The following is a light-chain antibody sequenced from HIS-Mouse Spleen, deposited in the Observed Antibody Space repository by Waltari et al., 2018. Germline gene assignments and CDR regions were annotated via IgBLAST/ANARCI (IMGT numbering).Light chain of an antibody. J-gene: IGLJ2*01. CDR3: QVWDSSSDHVV. Sequence: SYVLTQPPSVSVAPGKTARITCGGNTIGSKRVHWYQQTPGQATVLVVYDDSDRPSGIPERFSGSKSGNTATLTISRVEAGDEADYYCQVWDSSSDHVVFGGGTKLTVL. CDR1: TIGSKR. CDR2: DDS. V-gene: IGLV3-21*03.